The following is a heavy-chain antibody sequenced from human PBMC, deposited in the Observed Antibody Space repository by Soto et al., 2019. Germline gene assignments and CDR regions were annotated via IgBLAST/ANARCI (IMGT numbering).Heavy chain of an antibody. Sequence: QVQLVQSGAEVKQPGASVTVSCRTSGYTFSNYDISWVRQATGQGLEWMGWMNPDSANTGYAQKFQGRVTMTRDTPINTHNMELNSLTSEDTAIYDCARAIRDQLLSDYWGQGSLVFVSS. D-gene: IGHD1-26*01. CDR1: GYTFSNYD. J-gene: IGHJ4*02. V-gene: IGHV1-8*01. CDR2: MNPDSANT. CDR3: ARAIRDQLLSDY.